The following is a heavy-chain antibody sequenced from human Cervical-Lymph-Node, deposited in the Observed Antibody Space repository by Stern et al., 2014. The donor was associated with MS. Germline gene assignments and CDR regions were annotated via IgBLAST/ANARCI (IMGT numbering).Heavy chain of an antibody. D-gene: IGHD6-19*01. Sequence: QDQLVQSGAEVKKPGASVKVSCKTSGDSFTTYAMHWVRQAPGQRLEWLGWISAGGDTKYSQKFQGRVTITRDASASTAYMEVSGLKSEDTAIYYCASAGGWYEPDYWGQGTLVTVSS. J-gene: IGHJ4*02. V-gene: IGHV1-3*01. CDR2: ISAGGDT. CDR1: GDSFTTYA. CDR3: ASAGGWYEPDY.